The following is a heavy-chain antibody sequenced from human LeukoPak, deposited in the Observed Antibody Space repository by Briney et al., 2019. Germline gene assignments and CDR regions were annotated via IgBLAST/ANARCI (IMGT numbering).Heavy chain of an antibody. CDR3: AGDQEGVGATSFDY. J-gene: IGHJ4*02. D-gene: IGHD1-26*01. V-gene: IGHV3-30-3*01. CDR2: ISYDGSNK. CDR1: GFTSSSYA. Sequence: GGSLRLSCAASGFTSSSYAMHWVRQAPSKGLEWVAVISYDGSNKYYADSVKGRFTISRDNSKNTLYLQMNSLRAEDTAVYYCAGDQEGVGATSFDYWGQGTLVTVSS.